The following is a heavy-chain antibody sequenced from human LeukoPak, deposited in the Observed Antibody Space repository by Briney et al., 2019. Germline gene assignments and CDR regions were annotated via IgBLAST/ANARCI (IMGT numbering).Heavy chain of an antibody. J-gene: IGHJ5*02. CDR3: AKDLLSGGYYYDSSGYPNWFDP. CDR1: GFTFSSYG. Sequence: GGSLRLSCAASGFTFSSYGMSWVRQAPGKGLEWVSAISGSGGSTYYADSVKGRFTISRDNSKNTLYLQMNSLRAEDTAVYYCAKDLLSGGYYYDSSGYPNWFDPWGQGTLVTVSS. CDR2: ISGSGGST. V-gene: IGHV3-23*01. D-gene: IGHD3-22*01.